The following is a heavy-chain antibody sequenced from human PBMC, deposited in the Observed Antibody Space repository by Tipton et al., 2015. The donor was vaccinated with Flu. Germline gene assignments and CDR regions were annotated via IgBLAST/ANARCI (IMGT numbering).Heavy chain of an antibody. J-gene: IGHJ4*02. CDR2: INPSGGST. Sequence: QLVQSGPEVKKPGASVKVSCKASGYTFTSYYMHWVRQAPRQGLEWLGIINPSGGSTSYAQKFQGRVTMPRATSTSTVYMELSSLRSEDTAVYYCAREGSEQGIDPPYFAYWGQGTLVTVSS. CDR1: GYTFTSYY. V-gene: IGHV1-46*01. D-gene: IGHD1-26*01. CDR3: AREGSEQGIDPPYFAY.